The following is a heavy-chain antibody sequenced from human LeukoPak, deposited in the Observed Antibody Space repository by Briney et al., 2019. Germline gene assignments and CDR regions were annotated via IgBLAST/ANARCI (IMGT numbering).Heavy chain of an antibody. J-gene: IGHJ3*02. V-gene: IGHV3-23*01. CDR3: GRGGDGIDI. CDR1: GITLSNYG. Sequence: GGSLRLSYAVSGITLSNYGMSWVRQAPGKGLEWVAGISNSGGSTNYADSVKGRFTISRDNRKNTLYLQMNSLRAEDTAVYFCGRGGDGIDIWGQGTTVIVSS. CDR2: ISNSGGST.